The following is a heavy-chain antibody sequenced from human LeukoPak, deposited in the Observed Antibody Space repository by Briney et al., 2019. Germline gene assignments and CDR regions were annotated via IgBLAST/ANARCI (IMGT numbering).Heavy chain of an antibody. D-gene: IGHD5-18*01. V-gene: IGHV4-38-2*02. CDR2: IYHSGST. CDR1: GYSISSGYY. Sequence: PSETLSLTCTVSGYSISSGYYWGWIRQPPGKGLEWIGSIYHSGSTYYNPSLKSRVTISVDTSKNQFSLKLSSVTAADTAVYYCARPRARYSYGPFDYWGQGTLVTVSS. J-gene: IGHJ4*02. CDR3: ARPRARYSYGPFDY.